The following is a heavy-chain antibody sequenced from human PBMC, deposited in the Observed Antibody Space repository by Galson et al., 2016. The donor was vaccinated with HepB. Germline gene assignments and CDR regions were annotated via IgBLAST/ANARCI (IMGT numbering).Heavy chain of an antibody. CDR3: AKVGSPGWRSYSYYGMDV. Sequence: SLRLSCAASGFSFRDYGMHWVRQAPGKGPEWVALMSYGGINKFYADSVKGRFIISRDNLKNTLFLQMNSLRAEDTALYYCAKVGSPGWRSYSYYGMDVWGQGTTVIVSS. CDR1: GFSFRDYG. J-gene: IGHJ6*02. CDR2: MSYGGINK. D-gene: IGHD6-19*01. V-gene: IGHV3-30*18.